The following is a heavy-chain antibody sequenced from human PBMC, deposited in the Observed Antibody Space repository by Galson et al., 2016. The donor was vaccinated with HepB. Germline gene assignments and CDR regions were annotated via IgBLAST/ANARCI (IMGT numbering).Heavy chain of an antibody. Sequence: ETLSLTCAVYGGSFSTYYWSWIRQPPGKGLEWIGDINHSGSIIYNPSLKSRVTISVDMSRNQFSLRLNSVTAADTSVYYCARSFNPMGRGQNWFDAWGQGTLVTVSS. CDR3: ARSFNPMGRGQNWFDA. CDR2: INHSGSI. J-gene: IGHJ5*02. CDR1: GGSFSTYY. V-gene: IGHV4-34*01.